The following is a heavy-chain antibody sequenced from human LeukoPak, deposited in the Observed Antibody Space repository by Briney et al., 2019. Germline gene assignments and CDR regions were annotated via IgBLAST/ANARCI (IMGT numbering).Heavy chain of an antibody. CDR2: INHSGGT. CDR3: ARGGIAAAGDY. CDR1: GGSFSGYY. D-gene: IGHD6-13*01. J-gene: IGHJ4*02. V-gene: IGHV4-34*01. Sequence: PSETLSLTCAVYGGSFSGYYWGWIRQPPGKGLEWIGEINHSGGTNYNPSLKSRVTISVDTSKNQFSLKLSSVTAADTAVYYYARGGIAAAGDYWGQGTLVTVSS.